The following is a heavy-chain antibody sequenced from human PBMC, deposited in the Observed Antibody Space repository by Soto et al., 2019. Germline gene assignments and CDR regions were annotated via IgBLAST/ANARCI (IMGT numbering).Heavy chain of an antibody. V-gene: IGHV3-53*01. CDR2: IYSGGST. J-gene: IGHJ4*02. CDR3: AKMYSGSSPLQY. D-gene: IGHD1-26*01. CDR1: GYTFTSYN. Sequence: SCKAFGYTFTSYNMHWVRQAPGKGLEWVSVIYSGGSTFYADSVKGRFTISRDNSKNTLYLHMNSLRAEDTAVYYCAKMYSGSSPLQYWGQGTLVTVSS.